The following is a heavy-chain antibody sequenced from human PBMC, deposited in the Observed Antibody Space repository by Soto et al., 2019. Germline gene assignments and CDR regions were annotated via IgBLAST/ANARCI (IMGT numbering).Heavy chain of an antibody. J-gene: IGHJ4*02. CDR1: GNPFSSYY. V-gene: IGHV1-2*02. CDR2: YISHSCDT. CDR3: AAGGSCYAF. D-gene: IGHD3-16*01. Sequence: VASVKVSCKTSGNPFSSYYIIWLRQAPGQGLEWLGYISHSCDTKFSPHYHHSISTTTDTSITTTYIKLRGMQSGDTAVYYYAAGGSCYAFWGRGTLVTVS.